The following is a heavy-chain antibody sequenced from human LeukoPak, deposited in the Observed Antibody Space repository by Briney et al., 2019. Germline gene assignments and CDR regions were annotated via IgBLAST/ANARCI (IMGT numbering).Heavy chain of an antibody. D-gene: IGHD6-13*01. CDR3: ARRHLDGAAAGLPLDY. J-gene: IGHJ4*02. Sequence: ASVKVSCKASGYTFTGYYMHWVRQAPGQGLEWMGWINPNSGGTNYAQKFQGRVTMTRDTSISTAYMELSRLRSDDTAVYYCARRHLDGAAAGLPLDYWGQGTLVTVSS. V-gene: IGHV1-2*02. CDR1: GYTFTGYY. CDR2: INPNSGGT.